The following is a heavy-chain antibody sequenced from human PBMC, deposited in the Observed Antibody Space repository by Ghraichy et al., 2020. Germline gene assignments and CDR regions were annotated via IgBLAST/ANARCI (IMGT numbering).Heavy chain of an antibody. CDR3: ARAWGMDAFDI. V-gene: IGHV3-21*01. J-gene: IGHJ3*02. CDR1: GFTFSSYS. Sequence: GGSLRLSCAASGFTFSSYSMNWVRQAPGKGLEWVSSISSSSSYIYYADSVKGRFTISRDNAKNSLYLQMNSLRAEDTAVYYCARAWGMDAFDIWGQGTMVTVSS. CDR2: ISSSSSYI. D-gene: IGHD3-16*01.